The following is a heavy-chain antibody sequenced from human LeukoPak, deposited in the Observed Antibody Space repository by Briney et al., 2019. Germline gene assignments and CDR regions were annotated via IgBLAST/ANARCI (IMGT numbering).Heavy chain of an antibody. CDR1: VGSIRDFY. CDR2: IQNSGST. CDR3: ASLAVPFGWYGGSYYWYMDV. J-gene: IGHJ6*03. Sequence: SETLSLTCTVSVGSIRDFYWSWIRQSPQRGLEFIGYIQNSGSTEYNPSLKSRVTISLDTSKQQFSLRLKSVIATDTAVYYCASLAVPFGWYGGSYYWYMDVWGKGTTVTVSS. V-gene: IGHV4-59*01. D-gene: IGHD6-19*01.